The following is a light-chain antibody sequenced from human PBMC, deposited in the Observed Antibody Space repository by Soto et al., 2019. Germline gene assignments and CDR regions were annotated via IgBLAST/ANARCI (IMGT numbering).Light chain of an antibody. V-gene: IGLV2-14*01. J-gene: IGLJ1*01. Sequence: QSALTQPASVSGSPGQSITISCTGTSSDVGGYNYVSWYQQHPGKAPKLMIYAVTDRPSGVSSRFSGSKSGNTASLTISGLQAEDEADYYCQSYDSSLSVRVFGTGTKVTVL. CDR2: AVT. CDR3: QSYDSSLSVRV. CDR1: SSDVGGYNY.